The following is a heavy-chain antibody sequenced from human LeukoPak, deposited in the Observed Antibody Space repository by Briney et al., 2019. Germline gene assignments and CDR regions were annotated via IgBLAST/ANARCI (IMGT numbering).Heavy chain of an antibody. Sequence: GRSLRLSCAASGFTFSSYGMHWVRQAPGKGLEWVAVISYDGSNKYYADSVKGRFTISRDNSKNTLYLQMNSLRAEDTPVYYCAKDLRYYDSSGYLDYWGQGTLVTVSS. CDR2: ISYDGSNK. CDR3: AKDLRYYDSSGYLDY. V-gene: IGHV3-30*18. J-gene: IGHJ4*02. CDR1: GFTFSSYG. D-gene: IGHD3-22*01.